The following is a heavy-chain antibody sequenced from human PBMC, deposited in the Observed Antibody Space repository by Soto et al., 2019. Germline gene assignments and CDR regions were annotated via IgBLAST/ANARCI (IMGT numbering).Heavy chain of an antibody. V-gene: IGHV3-23*01. CDR3: AKDRAKYYDILTGYYRPDY. Sequence: GGSLRLSCAASGFTFSSYAMSWVRQAPWKGLEWVSAISGSGGSTYYADSVKGRFTISRDNSKNTLYLQMNSLRAEDTAVYYCAKDRAKYYDILTGYYRPDYWGQGTLVTVST. CDR1: GFTFSSYA. D-gene: IGHD3-9*01. J-gene: IGHJ4*02. CDR2: ISGSGGST.